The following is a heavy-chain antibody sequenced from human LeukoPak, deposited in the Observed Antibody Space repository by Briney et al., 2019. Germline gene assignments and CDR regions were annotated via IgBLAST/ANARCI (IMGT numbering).Heavy chain of an antibody. D-gene: IGHD2-2*02. Sequence: GGSLRLSCAASGFTFSSYAMHWVRQAPGKGLEWVAVISYDGSNKCYADSVKGRFTISRDNSKNTLDLQMNSLRAEDTAVYYCARGDCRITSCYNSDYWGQGTLVTVSS. CDR2: ISYDGSNK. V-gene: IGHV3-30-3*01. CDR3: ARGDCRITSCYNSDY. CDR1: GFTFSSYA. J-gene: IGHJ4*02.